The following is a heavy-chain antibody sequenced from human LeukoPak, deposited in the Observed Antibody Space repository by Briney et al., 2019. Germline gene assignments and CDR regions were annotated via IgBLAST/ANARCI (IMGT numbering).Heavy chain of an antibody. Sequence: MPGGSLRLSCAASGLTLSSYGMNWVRQAPGKGLGWGASISSSSSYIYYADSVKGRFTISSDNAKNSPYLQMNSLRAEDTAVYYCARVGFLRYCSSTSCRKYYYYYMDVWGKGTTVTVSS. V-gene: IGHV3-21*01. CDR1: GLTLSSYG. J-gene: IGHJ6*03. D-gene: IGHD2-2*01. CDR3: ARVGFLRYCSSTSCRKYYYYYMDV. CDR2: ISSSSSYI.